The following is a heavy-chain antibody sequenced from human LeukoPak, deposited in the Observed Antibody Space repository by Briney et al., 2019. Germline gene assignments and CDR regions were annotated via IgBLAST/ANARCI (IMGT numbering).Heavy chain of an antibody. CDR1: GGTFSSYA. D-gene: IGHD2-2*01. J-gene: IGHJ4*02. Sequence: GASVKVSCKASGGTFSSYAISWVRQAPGQGLELMGRIIPILGIANSAQKFQGRVTITADKSTSTAYMELSSLRSEDTAVYYCARQVPAAEWGQGTLVTVSS. CDR3: ARQVPAAE. CDR2: IIPILGIA. V-gene: IGHV1-69*04.